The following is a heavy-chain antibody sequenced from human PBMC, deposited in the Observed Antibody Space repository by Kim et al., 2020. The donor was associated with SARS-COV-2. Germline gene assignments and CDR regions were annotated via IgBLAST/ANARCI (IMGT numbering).Heavy chain of an antibody. J-gene: IGHJ2*01. D-gene: IGHD3-10*01. CDR3: AKVRYYYGSGDYYWYFDL. Sequence: GRFTISRDKAKNSLYLQMNSLRAEDTALYYCAKVRYYYGSGDYYWYFDLWGRGTLVTVSS. V-gene: IGHV3-9*01.